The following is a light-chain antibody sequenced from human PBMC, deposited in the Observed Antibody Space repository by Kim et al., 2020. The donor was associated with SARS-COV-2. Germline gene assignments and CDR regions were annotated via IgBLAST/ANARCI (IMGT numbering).Light chain of an antibody. CDR3: QSADSSNTYV. V-gene: IGLV3-25*03. CDR2: KDS. CDR1: ALPKQY. Sequence: SYELTQPPSVSVPPGQTARITCSGDALPKQYAYWYQQKPGQAPVLVIYKDSERPSGIPERFSGSSSGTTVTLTISGVQAEDEADYYCQSADSSNTYVFGTGTKVTVL. J-gene: IGLJ1*01.